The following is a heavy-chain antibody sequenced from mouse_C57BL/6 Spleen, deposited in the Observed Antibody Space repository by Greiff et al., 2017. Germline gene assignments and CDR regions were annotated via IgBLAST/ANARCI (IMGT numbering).Heavy chain of an antibody. J-gene: IGHJ2*01. CDR1: GFSFSDYG. Sequence: EVNLVESGGGLVMPGGTLILSCAASGFSFSDYGMHWVRQAPEKGLEWVAYISSGSSTIYYADTVKGRFTISRDNAKNTLFLQMTSLRSEDTAMYYCARDIISDDGYPDYRGQGTTLTVAS. D-gene: IGHD2-3*01. CDR3: ARDIISDDGYPDY. CDR2: ISSGSSTI. V-gene: IGHV5-17*01.